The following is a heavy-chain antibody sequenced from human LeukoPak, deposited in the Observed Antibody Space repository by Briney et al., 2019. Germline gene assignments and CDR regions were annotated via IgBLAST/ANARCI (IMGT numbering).Heavy chain of an antibody. CDR1: GFTFSNYG. J-gene: IGHJ6*04. D-gene: IGHD2-15*01. Sequence: PGGSLRLSCAASGFTFSNYGMHWVRQAPGKGLEWVAFIEYDGTDTHSADSVRGRFTISRDNSEDTLYLQIITLRAVDTAVYYCARNRLGATATYMDVWGKGTTVTVSS. CDR2: IEYDGTDT. CDR3: ARNRLGATATYMDV. V-gene: IGHV3-30*02.